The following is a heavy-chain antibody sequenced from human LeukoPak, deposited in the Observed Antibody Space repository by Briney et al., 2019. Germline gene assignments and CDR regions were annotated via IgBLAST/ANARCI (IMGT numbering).Heavy chain of an antibody. D-gene: IGHD6-13*01. Sequence: ASMKVSCKASGYTFNRHSIIWVRQAPGQGLEWMGWISAWNGDTSYAQKIQGRVTLTRDTSINTAYMELSSLRSDDTAVYYCARDHLAAAGSGGWGQGTLVTVSS. J-gene: IGHJ4*02. V-gene: IGHV1-18*04. CDR2: ISAWNGDT. CDR3: ARDHLAAAGSGG. CDR1: GYTFNRHS.